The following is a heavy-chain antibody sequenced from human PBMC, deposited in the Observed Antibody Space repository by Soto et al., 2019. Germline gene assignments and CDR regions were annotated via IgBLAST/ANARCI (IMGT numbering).Heavy chain of an antibody. J-gene: IGHJ4*02. D-gene: IGHD7-27*01. Sequence: QVQLVQSGAEVKKPGSSVKVSCEASGGTFSGHAISWVRQAPGHGPEWMGGLIPLFGTTQHAQRFQGRLTITADKSTTTAYMELTSLRFEDTAIYYCARGPNWGYRFDSWGQGTLVTVSS. CDR3: ARGPNWGYRFDS. V-gene: IGHV1-69*06. CDR1: GGTFSGHA. CDR2: LIPLFGTT.